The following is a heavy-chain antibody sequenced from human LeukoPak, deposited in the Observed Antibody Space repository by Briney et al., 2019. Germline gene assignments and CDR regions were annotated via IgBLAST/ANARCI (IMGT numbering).Heavy chain of an antibody. CDR1: GGSFSGYY. CDR3: ARGHSLSVEMATSYYFDY. V-gene: IGHV4-34*01. CDR2: INHSGST. Sequence: SETLSLTCAVYGGSFSGYYWSWIRQPPGKGLEWIGEINHSGSTNYNPSLKSRVTISVDTSKNQFSLKLSSVTAADTAVYYCARGHSLSVEMATSYYFDYWGQGTLVTVSS. D-gene: IGHD5-24*01. J-gene: IGHJ4*02.